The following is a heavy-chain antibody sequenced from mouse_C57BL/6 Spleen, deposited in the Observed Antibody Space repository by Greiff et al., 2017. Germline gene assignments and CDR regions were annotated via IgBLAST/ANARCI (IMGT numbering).Heavy chain of an antibody. V-gene: IGHV3-6*01. CDR3: ASSSITTVVFDY. J-gene: IGHJ2*01. Sequence: ESGPGLVKPSPSLSLTCSVTGYSITSGYYWNWIRQFPGNKLEWMGYISYDGSNNYNPSLKNRISITRDTSKNQFFLKLNSVTTEDTATYYCASSSITTVVFDYWGQGTTLTVSS. CDR1: GYSITSGYY. D-gene: IGHD1-1*01. CDR2: ISYDGSN.